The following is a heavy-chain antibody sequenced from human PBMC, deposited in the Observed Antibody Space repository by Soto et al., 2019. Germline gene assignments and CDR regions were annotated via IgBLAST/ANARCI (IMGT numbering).Heavy chain of an antibody. CDR2: ISGSGGST. J-gene: IGHJ1*01. D-gene: IGHD3-3*01. CDR1: GFTFSSYA. Sequence: PGGSLRLSCAASGFTFSSYAMSWVRQAPGKGLEWVSAISGSGGSTYYADSVKGRFTISRDNSKNTLYLQMNSLRAEDTAVYYCAKQVDFWSGYYGYFQHWGQGTLVTVS. V-gene: IGHV3-23*01. CDR3: AKQVDFWSGYYGYFQH.